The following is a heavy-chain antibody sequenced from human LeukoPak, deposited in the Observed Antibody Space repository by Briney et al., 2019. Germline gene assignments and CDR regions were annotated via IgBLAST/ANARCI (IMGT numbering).Heavy chain of an antibody. J-gene: IGHJ3*02. V-gene: IGHV5-51*01. D-gene: IGHD6-13*01. CDR3: ARHGRITWSHDAFDI. CDR2: IYPGDFDT. CDR1: GYIFNRYW. Sequence: GESLHISCQGFGYIFNRYWIGWVRQVPGKGLGWMGIIYPGDFDTRYSPSFQGQVTVSAHKSISDAYLQWSSLKASDTAMYYCARHGRITWSHDAFDIWGQGTMVTVSS.